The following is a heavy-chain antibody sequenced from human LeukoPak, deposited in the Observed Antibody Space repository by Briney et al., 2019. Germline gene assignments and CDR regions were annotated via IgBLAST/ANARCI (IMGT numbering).Heavy chain of an antibody. V-gene: IGHV4-34*01. D-gene: IGHD6-13*01. CDR3: AREGRASSSVLYFDY. CDR2: INHSGST. Sequence: SETLSLTCAVYGGSFSGYYWSWIRQPPGKGLEWIGEINHSGSTNYNPSLKSRVTISVDTSKNQFSLKLSSVTAADTAVYYCAREGRASSSVLYFDYWGQGTLVTVSS. J-gene: IGHJ4*02. CDR1: GGSFSGYY.